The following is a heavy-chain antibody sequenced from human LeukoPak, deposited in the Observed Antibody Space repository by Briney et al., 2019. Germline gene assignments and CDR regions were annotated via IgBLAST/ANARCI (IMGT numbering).Heavy chain of an antibody. CDR1: GFTSNNYV. Sequence: PGKSLRLSCAASGFTSNNYVIHWVRQPPGKGLEWVAFFRYNGNHEYYADSVKGRFTFSRDNSKNTLILQMNSLRGEDTAVYYCASRPTGFDWGPFDYWGQGALVTVSS. J-gene: IGHJ4*02. D-gene: IGHD5-12*01. CDR2: FRYNGNHE. CDR3: ASRPTGFDWGPFDY. V-gene: IGHV3-30*02.